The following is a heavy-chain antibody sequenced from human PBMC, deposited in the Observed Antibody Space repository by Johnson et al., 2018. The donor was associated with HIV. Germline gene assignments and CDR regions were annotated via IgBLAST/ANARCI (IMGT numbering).Heavy chain of an antibody. CDR3: ARRSITSDGFDI. CDR2: IDSDGET. D-gene: IGHD2-2*01. V-gene: IGHV3-13*01. CDR1: GFTLGSYD. J-gene: IGHJ3*02. Sequence: VHLVESGGGLVQRGGSLRLSCEASGFTLGSYDMHWVRQAAGKGLEWVSEIDSDGETYYPASVKGRFTTSRENYKNSFYLHMNSLRAGDTAVYYCARRSITSDGFDIWGQGTMVTVSS.